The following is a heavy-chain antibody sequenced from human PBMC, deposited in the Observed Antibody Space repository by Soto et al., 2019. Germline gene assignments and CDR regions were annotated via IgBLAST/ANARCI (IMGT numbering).Heavy chain of an antibody. CDR1: GYSVGELS. V-gene: IGHV1-24*01. CDR2: YEPEDDKI. D-gene: IGHD2-21*01. J-gene: IGHJ5*02. Sequence: GASVKVSCKVSGYSVGELSMHWVRQSAGKGLEWMGGYEPEDDKIIYAQKFQGRVTMTEDTSTDTAYLELSNLNSDDTAIYFCAIDSVVSAPLGWLDPWGPGTLVTVSS. CDR3: AIDSVVSAPLGWLDP.